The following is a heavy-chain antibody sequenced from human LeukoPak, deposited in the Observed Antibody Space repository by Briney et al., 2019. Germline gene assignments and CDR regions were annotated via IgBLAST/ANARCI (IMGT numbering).Heavy chain of an antibody. Sequence: ASVKVSCKASGYTFTSYYMHWVRQAPGRGLEWIGIINPSGGSTSYAQKFQGRVTMTRDTSTSTVYMELSSLRSEDTAVYYCASARGLRFLEWALGYWGQGTLVTVSS. J-gene: IGHJ4*02. D-gene: IGHD3-3*01. V-gene: IGHV1-46*03. CDR1: GYTFTSYY. CDR3: ASARGLRFLEWALGY. CDR2: INPSGGST.